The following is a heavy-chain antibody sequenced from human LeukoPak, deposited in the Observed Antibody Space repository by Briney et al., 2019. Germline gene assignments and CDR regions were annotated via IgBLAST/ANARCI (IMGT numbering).Heavy chain of an antibody. J-gene: IGHJ4*02. CDR2: IRYDGSNK. CDR3: ARDGGWELPSSPPTND. CDR1: GFTFSSYG. D-gene: IGHD1-26*01. V-gene: IGHV3-30*02. Sequence: PGGSLRLSCAASGFTFSSYGMHWVRQAPGKGLEWGAFIRYDGSNKYYADSVKGGFTISRDNSKNTLYLQMNSLRAEDTAVYYCARDGGWELPSSPPTNDWGQGTLVTVSA.